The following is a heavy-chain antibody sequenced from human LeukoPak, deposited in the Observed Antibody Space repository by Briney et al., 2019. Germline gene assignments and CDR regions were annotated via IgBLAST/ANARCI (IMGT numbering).Heavy chain of an antibody. Sequence: GGSLRLSCAASGFTISNYSISWVRQAPGKGLEWVSAISGSGGSTYYADSVKGRFTISRDNSKNTLYLQMNSLRAEDTAVYYCAKVSGSGGTRYQPFDYWGQGTLVTVSS. D-gene: IGHD2-15*01. V-gene: IGHV3-23*01. CDR2: ISGSGGST. CDR3: AKVSGSGGTRYQPFDY. CDR1: GFTISNYS. J-gene: IGHJ4*02.